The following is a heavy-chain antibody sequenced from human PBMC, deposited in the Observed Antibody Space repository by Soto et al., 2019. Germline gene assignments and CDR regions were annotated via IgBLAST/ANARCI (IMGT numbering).Heavy chain of an antibody. CDR1: GFTFSSYA. V-gene: IGHV3-23*01. D-gene: IGHD5-18*01. J-gene: IGHJ4*02. CDR2: ISGSGGST. Sequence: GGSLRLSCAASGFTFSSYAMSWVRQAPGKGLEWVSAISGSGGSTYYADSVKGRFTISRDNSKNTLYLQMNSLRAEDTAVYYCAKDSRIQLWLRAPSGDYWGQGTLVTVSS. CDR3: AKDSRIQLWLRAPSGDY.